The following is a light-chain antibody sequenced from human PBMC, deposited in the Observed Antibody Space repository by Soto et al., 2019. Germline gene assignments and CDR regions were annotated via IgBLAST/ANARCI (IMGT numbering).Light chain of an antibody. CDR2: RNN. J-gene: IGLJ3*02. Sequence: QPVLTQPPSASGTPGQRVTISCSGSSSNIGSNYVYWYQQLPGTAPKLLIYRNNQRPSGVPDRFSGSKSGTSASLAISGLWSEDEADYYCAAWDDSLSGRWVFGGGTKVTVL. CDR3: AAWDDSLSGRWV. CDR1: SSNIGSNY. V-gene: IGLV1-47*03.